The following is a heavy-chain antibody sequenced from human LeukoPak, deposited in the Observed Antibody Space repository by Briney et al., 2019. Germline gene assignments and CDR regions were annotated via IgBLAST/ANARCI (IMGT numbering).Heavy chain of an antibody. CDR1: GYSFTSYW. J-gene: IGHJ3*02. D-gene: IGHD6-19*01. CDR2: IYPGDSDT. CDR3: ATRYSTGWYDAFDI. Sequence: GESLKISCKGSGYSFTSYWIGWVRQMPGKGLELMWIIYPGDSDTRYSPSFEGKVAISADKSISTAYLQWSSLKASDTAMYYCATRYSTGWYDAFDIWGQGTMVTVSS. V-gene: IGHV5-51*01.